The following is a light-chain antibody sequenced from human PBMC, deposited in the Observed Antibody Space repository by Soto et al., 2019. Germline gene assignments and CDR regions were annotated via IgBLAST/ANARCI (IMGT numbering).Light chain of an antibody. Sequence: QSVLTQPASVSGSPGQSITISCTGTRSDVGGYNYVSWYQQHPGKAPKLMIYDVSSRPSGVSNRFSGSKSGNTASLTISGLQAEDEADYYCTSYTSSRTLVFGGGTKLTVL. V-gene: IGLV2-14*01. J-gene: IGLJ2*01. CDR3: TSYTSSRTLV. CDR1: RSDVGGYNY. CDR2: DVS.